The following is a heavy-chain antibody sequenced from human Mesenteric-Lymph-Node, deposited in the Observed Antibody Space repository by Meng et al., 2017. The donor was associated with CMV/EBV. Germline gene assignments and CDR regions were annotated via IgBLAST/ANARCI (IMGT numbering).Heavy chain of an antibody. CDR2: TSGSGATT. Sequence: GGSLRLSCGASGFAFNSYAMSWVRQPPGKGLEWVSVTSGSGATTYYADSVKGRFTISRDNSKNTLYLLMNSLTAEDTATYYCVKSPSFSSASYYFDSWGQGTLVTVSS. CDR3: VKSPSFSSASYYFDS. D-gene: IGHD6-6*01. V-gene: IGHV3-23*01. J-gene: IGHJ4*02. CDR1: GFAFNSYA.